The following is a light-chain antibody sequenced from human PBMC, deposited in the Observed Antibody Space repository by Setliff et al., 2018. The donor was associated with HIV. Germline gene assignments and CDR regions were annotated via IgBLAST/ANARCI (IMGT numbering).Light chain of an antibody. CDR2: EVK. CDR3: SSYTGSDTFDV. J-gene: IGLJ1*01. Sequence: QSALTQPASVSGSPGQAITISCTGNNSDIGTYDLVSWYQQHPGRAPKLTSFEVKRRPSGVSNRFSGSKSGNTASLTISGLQAEDEATYFCSSYTGSDTFDVFGTGTKVTVL. CDR1: NSDIGTYDL. V-gene: IGLV2-23*02.